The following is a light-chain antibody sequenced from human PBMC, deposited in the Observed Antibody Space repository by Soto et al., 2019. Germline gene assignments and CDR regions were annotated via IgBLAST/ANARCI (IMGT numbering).Light chain of an antibody. CDR1: QSISSY. CDR3: QQSYSTPLT. V-gene: IGKV1-39*01. CDR2: AAS. Sequence: DIQMTQSPSPLSASVGDRVTITCRASQSISSYLNWYQQKPGKAPKLLIYAASSLQSGVPSRFSGSGSGTDFTLTISSLQPEDFVTYYCQQSYSTPLTFGGGTKVEIK. J-gene: IGKJ4*01.